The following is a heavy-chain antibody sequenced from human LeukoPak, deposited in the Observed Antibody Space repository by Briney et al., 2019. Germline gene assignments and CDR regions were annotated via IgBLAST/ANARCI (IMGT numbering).Heavy chain of an antibody. J-gene: IGHJ4*02. V-gene: IGHV5-51*01. D-gene: IGHD6-19*01. Sequence: GESLKISCKGSGYSFTNYWIGWVRQIPGKGLEWMGIIYPGDSDTRYSPSFQGQVTISADKSISTAYLQWSSLKASDTAMYYCARWSDSSGWYGDYWGQGTLVTVSS. CDR1: GYSFTNYW. CDR3: ARWSDSSGWYGDY. CDR2: IYPGDSDT.